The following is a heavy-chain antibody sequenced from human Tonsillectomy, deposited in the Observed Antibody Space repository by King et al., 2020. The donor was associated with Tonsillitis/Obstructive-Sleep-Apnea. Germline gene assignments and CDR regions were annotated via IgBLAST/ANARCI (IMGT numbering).Heavy chain of an antibody. CDR2: MWNDGITK. D-gene: IGHD6-25*01. CDR3: ARDGSARDIDY. Sequence: VQLVQSGGGVVQPGGSLRLSCAASGFNFSPYGMHWVRQASGKGLEWVAMMWNDGITKVYADFVRGRFTISRDNSQNTLSLQMNSVRAEDTAIYYCARDGSARDIDYWGQGTLVTVSS. J-gene: IGHJ4*02. V-gene: IGHV3-33*01. CDR1: GFNFSPYG.